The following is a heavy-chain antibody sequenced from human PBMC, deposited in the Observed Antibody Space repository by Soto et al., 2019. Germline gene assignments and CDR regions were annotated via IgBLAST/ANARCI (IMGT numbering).Heavy chain of an antibody. CDR3: ARVGGDGDKVGY. CDR1: GGTFSSYA. V-gene: IGHV1-69*12. D-gene: IGHD4-17*01. CDR2: IIPIFGTA. Sequence: QVQLVQSGAEVKKPGSSVKVSCKASGGTFSSYAISWVRQAPGQGLEWMGGIIPIFGTANYAQKFQGRVTITADECTRTAYMELSSLRAEETAVYYCARVGGDGDKVGYWGQGTLVTVSS. J-gene: IGHJ4*02.